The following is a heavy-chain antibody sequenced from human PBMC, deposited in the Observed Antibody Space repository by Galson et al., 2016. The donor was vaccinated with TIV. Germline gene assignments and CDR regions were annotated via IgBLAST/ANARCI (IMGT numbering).Heavy chain of an antibody. CDR2: LIPMFGIT. V-gene: IGHV1-69*01. J-gene: IGHJ6*03. CDR3: ARSKSYNFYYMAV. D-gene: IGHD2-2*02. CDR1: GVTFSSYA. Sequence: SCKASGVTFSSYAISWVRQAPGQGLEWMGGLIPMFGITNYAQRFQGRVTITADGSTSTAYMELSSLRSEDTAVYYCARSKSYNFYYMAVWGQGTTVTVSS.